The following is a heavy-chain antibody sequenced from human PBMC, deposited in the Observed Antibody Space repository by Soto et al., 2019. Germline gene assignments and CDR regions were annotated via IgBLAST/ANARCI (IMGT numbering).Heavy chain of an antibody. V-gene: IGHV1-8*01. CDR3: ARGASMDV. J-gene: IGHJ6*03. CDR1: GYTFSSYD. Sequence: ASVKVSCKASGYTFSSYDINWVRQATGQGLEWMGWMNPKSGNTGYVQKFQDRVTMTRDTSINTAYMELSGLRSEDTAVYYCARGASMDVWGKGTTVTGSS. CDR2: MNPKSGNT.